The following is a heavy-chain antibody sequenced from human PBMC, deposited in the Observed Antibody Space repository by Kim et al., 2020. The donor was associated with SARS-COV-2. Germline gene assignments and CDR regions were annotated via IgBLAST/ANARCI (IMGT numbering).Heavy chain of an antibody. V-gene: IGHV3-15*01. J-gene: IGHJ4*02. CDR3: TFGPS. D-gene: IGHD3-10*01. CDR1: GFIFSDAW. CDR2: IKSKSDGGTR. Sequence: GGSLRLSCAGTGFIFSDAWMSWVRQAPGKGLEWVARIKSKSDGGTRDYSAVVKGRFTISRDDSKNTLHMHMNGLKTEDTDEYYCTFGPSWGQGSLVIVSS.